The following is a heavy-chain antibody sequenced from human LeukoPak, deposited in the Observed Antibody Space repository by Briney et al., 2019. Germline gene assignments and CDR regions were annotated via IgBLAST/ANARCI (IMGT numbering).Heavy chain of an antibody. D-gene: IGHD3-3*01. CDR2: IIPIFGTA. CDR3: ARDSPYYDFWSGYTYFDY. V-gene: IGHV1-69*06. Sequence: SVKVSCKASGGTFSSYAISWVRQAPGQGLEWMGGIIPIFGTANYAQKFQGRVTITADKSTSTAYMELSSLRSDDTAVYYCARDSPYYDFWSGYTYFDYWGQGTLVTVSS. CDR1: GGTFSSYA. J-gene: IGHJ4*02.